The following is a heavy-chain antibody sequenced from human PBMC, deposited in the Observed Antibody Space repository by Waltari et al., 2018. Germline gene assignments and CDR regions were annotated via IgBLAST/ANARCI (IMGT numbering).Heavy chain of an antibody. CDR1: GGTFSSYA. Sequence: QVQLVQSGAEVKKPGSSVKVSCKASGGTFSSYAISWVRQAPGQGLEWMGRIIPILGIANYAQKFQGRVTITADKSTSTAYMELSSLRSEDTAVYYCASWRGGMTTVTYYYYGMDVWGQGTTVTVSS. D-gene: IGHD4-4*01. J-gene: IGHJ6*02. V-gene: IGHV1-69*04. CDR3: ASWRGGMTTVTYYYYGMDV. CDR2: IIPILGIA.